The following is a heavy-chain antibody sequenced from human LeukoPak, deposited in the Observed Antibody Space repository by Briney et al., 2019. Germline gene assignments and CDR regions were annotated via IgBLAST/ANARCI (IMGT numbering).Heavy chain of an antibody. CDR1: AFTFSSFE. J-gene: IGHJ4*02. CDR3: ARGPGYSSSWYPRYFDY. V-gene: IGHV3-48*03. Sequence: GGSLRLSCAASAFTFSSFEMGWVRQAPGKGLEWVSYISSSGSAIYYADSVKGRFTISRDSAENSLYLQMNSLRDEDTAIYYCARGPGYSSSWYPRYFDYWGQGTQVTVSS. CDR2: ISSSGSAI. D-gene: IGHD6-13*01.